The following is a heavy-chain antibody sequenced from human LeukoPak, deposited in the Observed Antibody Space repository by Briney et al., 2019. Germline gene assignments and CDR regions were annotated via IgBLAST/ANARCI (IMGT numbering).Heavy chain of an antibody. V-gene: IGHV1-8*01. CDR2: INPNTGKA. J-gene: IGHJ5*02. CDR1: GYTFTTYD. CDR3: ARIQFFAFDP. D-gene: IGHD5-24*01. Sequence: ASVKVSCKTSGYTFTTYDVNWVRQASGQPLEWMGWINPNTGKAGYGQKFQGRLTMTRNTSASTVYMELTGLTSDDTAVYYCARIQFFAFDPWGQGTQVTVAS.